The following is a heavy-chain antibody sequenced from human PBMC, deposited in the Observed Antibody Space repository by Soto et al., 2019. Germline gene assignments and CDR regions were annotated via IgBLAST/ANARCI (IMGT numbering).Heavy chain of an antibody. CDR2: FIPIFGTA. J-gene: IGHJ2*01. CDR3: ARDYGGKPGDWYFDL. V-gene: IGHV1-69*01. CDR1: GGTFSSYA. D-gene: IGHD4-17*01. Sequence: QVQLVQSGAEVKKPGSSVKVSCKASGGTFSSYAISWVRQAPGQGLEWMGGFIPIFGTANYAQKFQGRVTITADESTSTAYMELSSLRSEDTAVYYCARDYGGKPGDWYFDLWGRGTLVTVSS.